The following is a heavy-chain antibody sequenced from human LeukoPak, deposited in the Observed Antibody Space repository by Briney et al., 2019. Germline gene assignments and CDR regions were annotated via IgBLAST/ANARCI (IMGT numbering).Heavy chain of an antibody. Sequence: GSLRLSCAASGFTFSNYWMSWVRQAPGKGPEWMGNIKEDGSETYYVDSVKGRFTISRDNAQNSLYLHTHSLRVEDTAVYYCARDPYVSNFDYWGQGTLVTVSS. CDR2: IKEDGSET. J-gene: IGHJ4*02. V-gene: IGHV3-7*03. CDR3: ARDPYVSNFDY. D-gene: IGHD3-10*02. CDR1: GFTFSNYW.